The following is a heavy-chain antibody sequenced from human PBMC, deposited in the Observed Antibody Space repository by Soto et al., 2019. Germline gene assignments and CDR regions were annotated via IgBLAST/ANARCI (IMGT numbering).Heavy chain of an antibody. CDR1: GFTFSTYA. V-gene: IGHV3-23*01. CDR2: ISGSGTTA. D-gene: IGHD6-13*01. J-gene: IGHJ4*02. Sequence: EVQLLESGGGLVQPGGSLRLSCVTSGFTFSTYAMTWVRQAPGKGLEWVSTISGSGTTACYTDSVKGRFTLSRDKSKNTVSLQMNSLRAEDTGLYYCAKGGAAAGTFDYWGQGTLVTVSS. CDR3: AKGGAAAGTFDY.